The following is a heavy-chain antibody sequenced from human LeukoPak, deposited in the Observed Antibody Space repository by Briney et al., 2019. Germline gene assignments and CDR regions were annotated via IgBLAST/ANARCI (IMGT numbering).Heavy chain of an antibody. J-gene: IGHJ4*02. Sequence: GASVKVSCKASGYTFTSYGISWVRQAPGQGLEWMGWISAYNGNTNYAQKFQGRVTMTRDTSISTAYMELSRLRSDDTAVYYCARVGRYYDSPVDYWGQGTLVTVSS. CDR1: GYTFTSYG. CDR2: ISAYNGNT. CDR3: ARVGRYYDSPVDY. V-gene: IGHV1-18*01. D-gene: IGHD3-22*01.